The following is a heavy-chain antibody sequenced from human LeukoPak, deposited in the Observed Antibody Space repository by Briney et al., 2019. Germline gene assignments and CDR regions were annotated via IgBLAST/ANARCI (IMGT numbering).Heavy chain of an antibody. J-gene: IGHJ3*01. CDR3: ATSGRSSLAFDV. CDR1: GYTFSDYY. Sequence: ASVKISCKSSGYTFSDYYIHWVRQAPGRALKWLGRVDPEDAKAVYSENLQGRVTITADSFSDSTYMFLSSLTSEDTAFYYCATSGRSSLAFDVWGQGTVTVSS. V-gene: IGHV1-69-2*01. CDR2: VDPEDAKA. D-gene: IGHD3-10*01.